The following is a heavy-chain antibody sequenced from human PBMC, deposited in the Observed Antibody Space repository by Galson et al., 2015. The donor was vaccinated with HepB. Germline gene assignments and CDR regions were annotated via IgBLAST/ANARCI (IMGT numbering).Heavy chain of an antibody. J-gene: IGHJ4*02. CDR1: GYNFTNYY. Sequence: SVKVSCKASGYNFTNYYMHWVRQAPGQGLEGMGIINPSGGSTRSAQKFQGRVTMTRDTSTSTVYMELNSLTSDDTAVYFCASSDAWVSPDKYYFDHWGQGTLVTVSS. CDR3: ASSDAWVSPDKYYFDH. V-gene: IGHV1-46*03. CDR2: INPSGGST. D-gene: IGHD3-16*01.